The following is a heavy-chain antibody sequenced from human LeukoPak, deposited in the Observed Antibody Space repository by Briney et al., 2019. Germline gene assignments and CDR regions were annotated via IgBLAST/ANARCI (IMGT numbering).Heavy chain of an antibody. CDR3: ARDSGFSGTQRGEY. CDR1: GFTFSSYA. J-gene: IGHJ4*02. Sequence: PGRSLRPSCAASGFTFSSYAMHSVRQAPGKGLGWVAVISYDGSNKYYADSVKGRFTISRDNSKNTLYLQMNSLRAEDTAVYYCARDSGFSGTQRGEYWGQGTLVTVSS. CDR2: ISYDGSNK. D-gene: IGHD3/OR15-3a*01. V-gene: IGHV3-30*04.